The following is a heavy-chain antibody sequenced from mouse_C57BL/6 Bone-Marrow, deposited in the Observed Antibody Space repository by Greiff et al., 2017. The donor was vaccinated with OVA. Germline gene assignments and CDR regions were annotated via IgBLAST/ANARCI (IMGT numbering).Heavy chain of an antibody. J-gene: IGHJ2*01. Sequence: EVQLQESGGGLVKPGGSLKLSCAASGFTFSSYAMSWVRQTPEKRLEWVATISDGGSYTYYPDNVKGRFTISRDNAKNNLYLQMSHLKSEDTAMYYCARGLLLRYCDYWGQGTTLTVSS. CDR2: ISDGGSYT. CDR1: GFTFSSYA. D-gene: IGHD1-1*01. CDR3: ARGLLLRYCDY. V-gene: IGHV5-4*01.